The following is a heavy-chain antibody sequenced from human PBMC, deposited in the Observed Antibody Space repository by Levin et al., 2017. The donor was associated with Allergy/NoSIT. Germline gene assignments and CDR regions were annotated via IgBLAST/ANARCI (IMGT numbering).Heavy chain of an antibody. CDR1: GFTVSSNY. CDR3: ARDTLPYYDMLTGYGGGGFDP. J-gene: IGHJ5*02. D-gene: IGHD3-9*01. V-gene: IGHV3-53*01. CDR2: IYSGGST. Sequence: GGSLRLSCAASGFTVSSNYMSWVRQAPGKGLEWVSVIYSGGSTYYADSVKGRFTISRDNSKNTLYLQMNSLRAEDTAVYSCARDTLPYYDMLTGYGGGGFDPWGQGTLVTVSS.